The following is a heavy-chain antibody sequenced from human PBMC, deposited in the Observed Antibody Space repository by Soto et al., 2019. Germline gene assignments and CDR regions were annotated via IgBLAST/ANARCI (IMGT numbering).Heavy chain of an antibody. CDR2: IYYSGST. D-gene: IGHD6-13*01. J-gene: IGHJ4*02. V-gene: IGHV4-59*08. CDR3: ARGIAAAGSFLDY. Sequence: SDTLSLTWTVSGGSISSYYWSWIRQPPGKGLEWIGYIYYSGSTNYNPSLKSRVTISVDTSKNQFSLKLSSVTAADTAVYYCARGIAAAGSFLDYWGQGTLVTVSS. CDR1: GGSISSYY.